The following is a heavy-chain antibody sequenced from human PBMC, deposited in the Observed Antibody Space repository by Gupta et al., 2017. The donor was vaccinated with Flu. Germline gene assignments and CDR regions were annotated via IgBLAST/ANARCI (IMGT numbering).Heavy chain of an antibody. Sequence: EEQLVDSGGGSVQSGRSLRLSCIGPGFNFGDSALLWDPYAPGKGLEWVGFIRNKAYSGTSEYAASVRGKFTNSRDDSKGIAYLQMDSLKSEDTAVYYCTRGGYYYGSGDFNNMDVWGKVTTVTVSS. CDR1: GFNFGDSA. CDR3: TRGGYYYGSGDFNNMDV. J-gene: IGHJ6*03. CDR2: IRNKAYSGTS. D-gene: IGHD3-10*01. V-gene: IGHV3-49*04.